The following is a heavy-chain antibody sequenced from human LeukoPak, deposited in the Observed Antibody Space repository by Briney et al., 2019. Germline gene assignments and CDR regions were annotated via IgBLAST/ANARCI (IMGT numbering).Heavy chain of an antibody. CDR1: AFSFNTYS. V-gene: IGHV3-30*03. Sequence: PGGSLRLSCAASAFSFNTYSMHWVRQAPGKGLEWLALVSYNGLEIYYGDFVKGRVTISSDNSRDTVYLQMDSLTPEDTAVYYGVRVRGFMTGPYDYWGQGTLVTVSS. CDR2: VSYNGLEI. CDR3: VRVRGFMTGPYDY. D-gene: IGHD3-9*01. J-gene: IGHJ4*02.